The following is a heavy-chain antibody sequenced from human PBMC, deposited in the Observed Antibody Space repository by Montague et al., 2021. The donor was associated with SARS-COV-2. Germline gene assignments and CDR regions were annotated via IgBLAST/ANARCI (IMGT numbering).Heavy chain of an antibody. CDR1: GYSISSGYY. CDR3: ARDRTFRGRYLDAFEI. V-gene: IGHV4-38-2*02. D-gene: IGHD3-16*01. CDR2: IYHSGTT. J-gene: IGHJ3*02. Sequence: SETLSLTCTVSGYSISSGYYWGWIRKFPGKGLEWIGSIYHSGTTYYNPSLKSRVTISVDTSKNQFSLKMYSVTAADTAQFYCARDRTFRGRYLDAFEIWGQGTKVAVTS.